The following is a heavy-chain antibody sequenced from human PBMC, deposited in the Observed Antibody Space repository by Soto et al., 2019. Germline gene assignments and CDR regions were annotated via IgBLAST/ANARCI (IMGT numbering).Heavy chain of an antibody. J-gene: IGHJ3*02. D-gene: IGHD1-26*01. V-gene: IGHV1-18*01. CDR2: ISDYNGNT. CDR3: ARDRGIVGAPNDAFDI. Sequence: ASVKVSCKASGYTFTSYGISWVRQAPGQGLEWMGWISDYNGNTNYAQKLQGRVTMTTDTYTSTAYMELRSLRSDYTAVYYCARDRGIVGAPNDAFDIWGQGTMVTVSS. CDR1: GYTFTSYG.